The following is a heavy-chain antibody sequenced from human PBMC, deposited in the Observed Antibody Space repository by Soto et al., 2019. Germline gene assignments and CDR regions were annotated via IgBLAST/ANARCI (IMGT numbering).Heavy chain of an antibody. J-gene: IGHJ4*02. V-gene: IGHV3-23*01. CDR3: AKGTGYRGYLYYFDY. Sequence: GGSLRLSCASSGFTFSSYAMSWVRQAPGKGLEWVSAISGSGGSTYYADSVKGRFTISRDNSKNTLYLQMNSLRAEDTAVYYCAKGTGYRGYLYYFDYWGQGTLVTVSS. CDR2: ISGSGGST. CDR1: GFTFSSYA. D-gene: IGHD5-12*01.